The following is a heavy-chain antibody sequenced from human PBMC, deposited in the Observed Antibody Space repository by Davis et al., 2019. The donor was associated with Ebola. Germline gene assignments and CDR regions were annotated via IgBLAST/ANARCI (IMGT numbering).Heavy chain of an antibody. Sequence: SLKISCAASGFTFSSYAMHWVRQAPGKGLEWVAVISYDGSNKYYADSVKGRFTISRDNSKNTLYLQMNSLRAEDTAVYYCARAPPLYSSGWYLPYWGQGTLVTVSS. CDR1: GFTFSSYA. CDR2: ISYDGSNK. D-gene: IGHD6-19*01. CDR3: ARAPPLYSSGWYLPY. V-gene: IGHV3-30-3*01. J-gene: IGHJ4*02.